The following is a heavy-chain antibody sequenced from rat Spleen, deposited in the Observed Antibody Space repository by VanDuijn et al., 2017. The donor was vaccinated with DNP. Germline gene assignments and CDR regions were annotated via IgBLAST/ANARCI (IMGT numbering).Heavy chain of an antibody. V-gene: IGHV5-25*01. J-gene: IGHJ3*01. CDR2: ITSSGGST. Sequence: EVQLVESGGGLVQPGRSLKLSCAASGFTFSDYNMAWVRQAPKKGLEWVASITSSGGSTYYPDSVKGRFTISRDNAKNTLYLQMNSLRSEDTATYYCARLDYGFDYWGQGTLVTVSS. CDR1: GFTFSDYN. CDR3: ARLDYGFDY. D-gene: IGHD1-7*01.